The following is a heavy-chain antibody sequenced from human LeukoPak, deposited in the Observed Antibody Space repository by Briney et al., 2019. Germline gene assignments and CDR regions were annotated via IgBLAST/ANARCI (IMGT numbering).Heavy chain of an antibody. CDR2: IYYSGST. CDR1: GGSISSGGYY. J-gene: IGHJ4*02. Sequence: SETLSLTCTVSGGSISSGGYYWSWIRQHPGKGLEWIGYIYYSGSTYYNPSLKSRVTISVDTSKNQFSLKLSSVTAADTAVYYCARYSSGWYYFDYWGQGTLVIVSS. CDR3: ARYSSGWYYFDY. D-gene: IGHD6-19*01. V-gene: IGHV4-31*03.